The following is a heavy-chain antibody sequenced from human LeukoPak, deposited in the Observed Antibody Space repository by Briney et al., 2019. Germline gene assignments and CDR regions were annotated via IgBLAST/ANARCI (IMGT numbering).Heavy chain of an antibody. CDR2: ISGSGGST. D-gene: IGHD5-18*01. J-gene: IGHJ4*02. V-gene: IGHV3-23*01. Sequence: GGSLRLSCAASGFTFSSYAMSWVRQAPGKGLEWVSFISGSGGSTYYADFVKGRFTISRDNSKNTLYLQMNSLRAEDTAVYYCARPVGYSYGGGFDYWGQGTLVTVSS. CDR1: GFTFSSYA. CDR3: ARPVGYSYGGGFDY.